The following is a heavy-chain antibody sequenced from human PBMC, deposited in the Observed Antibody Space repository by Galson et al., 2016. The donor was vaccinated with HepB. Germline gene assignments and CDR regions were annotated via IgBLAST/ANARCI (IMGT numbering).Heavy chain of an antibody. CDR3: AKNLDSGWHFPFDY. CDR1: GFGFRLYG. J-gene: IGHJ4*02. D-gene: IGHD3-22*01. Sequence: SLRLSCAASGFGFRLYGMHWVRQAPGKGLEWVAVISNDGSNKYYADSVKGRFTISRDTSNNTVFLQMNSLRTEDTAVYYCAKNLDSGWHFPFDYWGQGILVTVSS. CDR2: ISNDGSNK. V-gene: IGHV3-30*18.